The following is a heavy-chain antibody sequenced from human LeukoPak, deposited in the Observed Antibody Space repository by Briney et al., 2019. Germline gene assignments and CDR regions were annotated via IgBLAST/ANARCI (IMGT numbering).Heavy chain of an antibody. CDR2: VKSDGSST. J-gene: IGHJ3*01. Sequence: GGSLRLSCAASGFTFSNYWMHWVRQAPGKGLVWVSRVKSDGSSTNYADSVKGRFTVYRDNAKNTLILQMNSLRAEDTAVYYCARGGSPPEALGDTFDVWGHGTLVTVSS. CDR1: GFTFSNYW. CDR3: ARGGSPPEALGDTFDV. D-gene: IGHD1-26*01. V-gene: IGHV3-74*01.